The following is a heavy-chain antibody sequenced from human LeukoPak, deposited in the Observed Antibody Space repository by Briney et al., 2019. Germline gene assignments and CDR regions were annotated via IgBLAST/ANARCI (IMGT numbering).Heavy chain of an antibody. V-gene: IGHV1-46*01. D-gene: IGHD1-26*01. CDR2: LNSSGGST. CDR3: ARDRWELPYYFDY. CDR1: GYIFTDYY. J-gene: IGHJ4*02. Sequence: GASVKVSCKTSGYIFTDYYIHWVRQAPGQGLEWMGILNSSGGSTTYAQKFQGRITMTRDASTSTVYMELRSLRSEDTAVYYWARDRWELPYYFDYWGQGTLVTVSS.